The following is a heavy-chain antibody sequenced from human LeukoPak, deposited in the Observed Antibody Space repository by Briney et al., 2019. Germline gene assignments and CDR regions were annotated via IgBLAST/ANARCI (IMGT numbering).Heavy chain of an antibody. J-gene: IGHJ4*02. Sequence: PSETLSLTCTVSGGSISSYYWSWIRQPPGKGLEWIGYIYSSGSTNYNPSLKSRVTISVDTSKNQFSLKLSSVTAADTAVYYCARVRVAAAGYDYWGQGTLVTVSS. CDR1: GGSISSYY. V-gene: IGHV4-59*01. CDR3: ARVRVAAAGYDY. D-gene: IGHD6-13*01. CDR2: IYSSGST.